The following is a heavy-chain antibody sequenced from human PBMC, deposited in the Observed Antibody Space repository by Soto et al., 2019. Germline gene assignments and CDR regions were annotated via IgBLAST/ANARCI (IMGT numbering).Heavy chain of an antibody. CDR3: ARTVYYYDSSGYRFDP. D-gene: IGHD3-22*01. J-gene: IGHJ5*02. CDR1: GGSISRSY. V-gene: IGHV4-59*01. CDR2: IYYSESSSRT. Sequence: SETLSLTCTVSGGSISRSYWSWIRQPPGKRPEWIGYIYYSESSSRTLFNPSLESRVTISVDTSKNHFSLNVSSVTAADTAVYYCARTVYYYDSSGYRFDPWGQGTLVTVSS.